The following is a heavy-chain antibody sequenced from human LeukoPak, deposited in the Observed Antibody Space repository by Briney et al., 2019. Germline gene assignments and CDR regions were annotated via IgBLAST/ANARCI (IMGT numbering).Heavy chain of an antibody. Sequence: GESLKISCKGSGYSFSSYAMSWVRQAPGKGLEWVSAISGSGGSTYYADSVKGRFTISRDNSKNTLYLQMNSLRAEDTAVYYCALGCSSTSCYSFGWGQGTLVTVSS. J-gene: IGHJ4*02. CDR3: ALGCSSTSCYSFG. V-gene: IGHV3-23*01. CDR2: ISGSGGST. D-gene: IGHD2-2*01. CDR1: GYSFSSYA.